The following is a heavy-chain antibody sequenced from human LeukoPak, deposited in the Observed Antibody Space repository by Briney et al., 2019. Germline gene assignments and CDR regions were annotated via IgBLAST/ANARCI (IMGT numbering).Heavy chain of an antibody. J-gene: IGHJ4*02. V-gene: IGHV4-34*01. CDR2: IYHSGST. CDR3: ARDRQLWLQYYFDY. D-gene: IGHD5-18*01. CDR1: GGSFSGYY. Sequence: ASETLSLTCAVYGGSFSGYYWSWIRQPPGKGLEWIGSIYHSGSTYYNPSLKSRVTISVDTSKNQFSLKLSSVTAADTAVYYCARDRQLWLQYYFDYWGQGTLVTVSS.